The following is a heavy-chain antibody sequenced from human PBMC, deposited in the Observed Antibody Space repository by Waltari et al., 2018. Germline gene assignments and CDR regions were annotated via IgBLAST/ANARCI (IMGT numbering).Heavy chain of an antibody. CDR2: INSDGSST. CDR1: GFTFSSYW. CDR3: AREGYGDYDAFDI. V-gene: IGHV3-74*01. J-gene: IGHJ3*02. Sequence: VQLVESGGGLVQPGGSLRLSCAASGFTFSSYWMHWVRQAPGKGLVWVSRINSDGSSTSYADSVKGRFTISRDNAKNTLYLQMNSLRAEDTAVYYCAREGYGDYDAFDIWGQGTMVTVSS. D-gene: IGHD4-17*01.